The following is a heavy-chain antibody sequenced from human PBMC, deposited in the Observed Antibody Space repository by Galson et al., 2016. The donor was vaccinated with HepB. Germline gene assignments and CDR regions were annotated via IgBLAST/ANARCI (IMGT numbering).Heavy chain of an antibody. D-gene: IGHD5-12*01. Sequence: SVKVSCKASGDTLTDYYIHWVRQAPGQGLEWMGWINPNSGGTNYAQKFQGRVTMTRDTSISTAYMELWNLRSDDTALYYCARVLGGYDFYPWGQGTLVTVSS. CDR1: GDTLTDYY. V-gene: IGHV1-2*02. J-gene: IGHJ5*02. CDR2: INPNSGGT. CDR3: ARVLGGYDFYP.